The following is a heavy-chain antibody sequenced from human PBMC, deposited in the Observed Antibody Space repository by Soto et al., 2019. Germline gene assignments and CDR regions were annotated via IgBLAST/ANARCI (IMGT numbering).Heavy chain of an antibody. J-gene: IGHJ2*01. CDR3: ASGPICGGSCWDMDWYFDL. V-gene: IGHV4-30-2*01. CDR2: IYHSGST. CDR1: GGSISSGGYS. Sequence: KPSETLSLTCAVSGGSISSGGYSWSWIRQPPGKGLEWIGYIYHSGSTYYNPSLKSRVTISVDRSKNQFSLKLSSVTAADTAVYYCASGPICGGSCWDMDWYFDLWGRGTLVTVSS. D-gene: IGHD2-15*01.